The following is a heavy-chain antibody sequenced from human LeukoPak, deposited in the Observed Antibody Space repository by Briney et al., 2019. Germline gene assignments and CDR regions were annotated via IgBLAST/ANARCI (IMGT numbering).Heavy chain of an antibody. J-gene: IGHJ5*02. V-gene: IGHV4-39*01. Sequence: SETLSLTCTVSGGSISSSSYYWGWIRQPPGKGLEWIGSIYYSGSTYYNPSLKSRVTISVDTSKNQFSLKLSSVTAADTAVYYCAGVRGVEDNWFDPWGQGTLVTVSS. D-gene: IGHD3-10*01. CDR2: IYYSGST. CDR3: AGVRGVEDNWFDP. CDR1: GGSISSSSYY.